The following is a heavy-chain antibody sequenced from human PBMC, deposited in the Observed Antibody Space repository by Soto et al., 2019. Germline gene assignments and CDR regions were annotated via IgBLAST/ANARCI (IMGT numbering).Heavy chain of an antibody. J-gene: IGHJ6*02. D-gene: IGHD2-21*01. V-gene: IGHV2-5*02. CDR1: GFSFTTGGVG. CDR2: IYWDDDK. Sequence: QITLKESGPTLVKPTQTLTLTCTFSGFSFTTGGVGVGWIRQPPGKALEWLALIYWDDDKNYSPSLESRLTITKDTSKNQVVLTMTNMDPVDTATYYCARGPRYSGTAGLDVWGQGTTVTVSS. CDR3: ARGPRYSGTAGLDV.